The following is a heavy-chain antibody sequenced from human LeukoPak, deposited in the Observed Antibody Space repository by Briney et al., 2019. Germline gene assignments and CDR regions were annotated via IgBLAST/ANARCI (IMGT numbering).Heavy chain of an antibody. Sequence: ASVKVSCKASGYTFTGYYMHWVRQAPGQGLEWMGWINPNSGGTNYAQKFQGRVTMTRDTSISTAYMELSRLSSDDAAVYYCARLYPTPYTIFGVDPEDYWGQGTLVTVSS. CDR2: INPNSGGT. CDR3: ARLYPTPYTIFGVDPEDY. CDR1: GYTFTGYY. D-gene: IGHD3-3*01. V-gene: IGHV1-2*02. J-gene: IGHJ4*02.